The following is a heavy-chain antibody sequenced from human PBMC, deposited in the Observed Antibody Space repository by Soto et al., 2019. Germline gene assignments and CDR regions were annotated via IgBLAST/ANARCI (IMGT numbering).Heavy chain of an antibody. CDR1: GYTFTGYY. J-gene: IGHJ6*02. Sequence: QVQLVQSGAEVKKPGASVKVSCKASGYTFTGYYMHWVRQAPGQGPEWLGWINANSGGTNYTQKFQGRVTMTRDTSISTVYMELTSLTSDDTALYYCARDPGYYGLDVWGQGTTVTVSS. CDR3: ARDPGYYGLDV. V-gene: IGHV1-2*02. CDR2: INANSGGT.